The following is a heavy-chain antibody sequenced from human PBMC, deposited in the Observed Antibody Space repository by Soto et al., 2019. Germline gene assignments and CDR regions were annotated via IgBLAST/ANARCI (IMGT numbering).Heavy chain of an antibody. J-gene: IGHJ4*02. D-gene: IGHD1-26*01. CDR2: ISGSGGST. CDR3: AKDQFWEVPHFFDY. CDR1: GFTFSSYA. Sequence: GGSLRLSCAVSGFTFSSYAMSWVRQAPGKGLEWVSTISGSGGSTYYADSVKGRFTISRGNSKNTLYLQMNSLRAEDTAVYYCAKDQFWEVPHFFDYWGPGTLVTVSS. V-gene: IGHV3-23*01.